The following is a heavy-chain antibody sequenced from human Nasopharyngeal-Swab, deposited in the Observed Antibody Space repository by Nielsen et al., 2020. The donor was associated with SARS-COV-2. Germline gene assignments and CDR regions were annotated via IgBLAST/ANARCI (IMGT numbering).Heavy chain of an antibody. D-gene: IGHD3-3*01. CDR3: ARDEFPLEWLLSVLGAFDI. CDR2: ISYDGSNK. Sequence: GESLKISCAASGFTFSSYGMHWVRQAPGKGLEWVAVISYDGSNKYYADSVKGRFTISRDNSKNTLYLQMNSLRAEDTAVYYCARDEFPLEWLLSVLGAFDIWGQGTMVTVSS. V-gene: IGHV3-30*03. CDR1: GFTFSSYG. J-gene: IGHJ3*02.